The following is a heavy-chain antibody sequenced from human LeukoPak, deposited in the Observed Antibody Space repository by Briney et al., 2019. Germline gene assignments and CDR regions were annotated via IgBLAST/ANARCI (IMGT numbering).Heavy chain of an antibody. CDR3: ANDRGGRDPAWFDY. V-gene: IGHV3-30*18. CDR2: IFFDETNK. J-gene: IGHJ5*01. D-gene: IGHD1-26*01. Sequence: GGPLRLSCVVSGFSFSAYSMLWVRQAPGKGLEWVAVIFFDETNKYYADSVRGRFTISRDNSKNTLYLQMNNLRVGDTGVYYCANDRGGRDPAWFDYWDQGALVTVSS. CDR1: GFSFSAYS.